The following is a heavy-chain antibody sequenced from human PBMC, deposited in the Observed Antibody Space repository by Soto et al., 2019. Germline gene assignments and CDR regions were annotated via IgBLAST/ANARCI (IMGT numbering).Heavy chain of an antibody. Sequence: PGGSLRVSCAASGFTFSSYGMHWVRQAPGKGLEWVAVIWYDGSNKYYADSVKGRFTISRDNSKNTLYLQMNSLRAEDTAVYYCARDLGQQLVVGMDVWGQGTTVTVSS. CDR3: ARDLGQQLVVGMDV. CDR2: IWYDGSNK. V-gene: IGHV3-33*01. J-gene: IGHJ6*02. D-gene: IGHD6-13*01. CDR1: GFTFSSYG.